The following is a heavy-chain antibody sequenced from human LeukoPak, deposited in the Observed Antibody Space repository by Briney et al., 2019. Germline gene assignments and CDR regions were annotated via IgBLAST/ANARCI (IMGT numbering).Heavy chain of an antibody. Sequence: GGSLRLSCAASGFTFSSYIMNWVRHAPGKGLEWISSISSSSSYIYYADSVKGRFTISRDNTTNSLYLQMNSLRAEDTAVYYCAREATGTTGSWFDPWGQGTLVTVSS. J-gene: IGHJ5*02. CDR2: ISSSSSYI. V-gene: IGHV3-21*01. CDR3: AREATGTTGSWFDP. CDR1: GFTFSSYI. D-gene: IGHD1-1*01.